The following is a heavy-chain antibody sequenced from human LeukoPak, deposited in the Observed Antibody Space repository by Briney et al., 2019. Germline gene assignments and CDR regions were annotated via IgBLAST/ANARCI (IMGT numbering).Heavy chain of an antibody. J-gene: IGHJ4*02. Sequence: PSETLSLTCTVSGGSISSYYWSWIRQPPGKGLEWIGYIYYSGTTNYNPSLKSRVTISVDTSKNQFSLKLSSVTAADTAAYYCARGVYIAAAQYGYWGQGTPVTVSS. CDR1: GGSISSYY. CDR3: ARGVYIAAAQYGY. D-gene: IGHD6-13*01. V-gene: IGHV4-59*01. CDR2: IYYSGTT.